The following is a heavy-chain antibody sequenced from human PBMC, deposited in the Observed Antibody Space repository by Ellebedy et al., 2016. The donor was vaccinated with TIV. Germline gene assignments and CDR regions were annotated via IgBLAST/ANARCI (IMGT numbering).Heavy chain of an antibody. CDR3: ARGGSRSSWYFDY. D-gene: IGHD6-13*01. CDR2: IHYSGST. Sequence: SETLSLTCTVSGGSISNSYWSWIRQPPGKGLEWIGYIHYSGSTSYNPSLKSRVTISVDTSKNQFSLNLSSVTAADTAAYYCARGGSRSSWYFDYWGQGTLVTVSS. J-gene: IGHJ4*02. V-gene: IGHV4-59*01. CDR1: GGSISNSY.